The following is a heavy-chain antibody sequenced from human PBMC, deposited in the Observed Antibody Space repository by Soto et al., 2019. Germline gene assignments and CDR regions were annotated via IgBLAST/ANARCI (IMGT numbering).Heavy chain of an antibody. D-gene: IGHD2-2*01. V-gene: IGHV2-5*02. CDR2: IYWDDDK. Sequence: QITLKESGPTLVKPTQTLTLTCTFSGFSLSTTGVGVGWIRQPPGKALEWLAIIYWDDDKRYSPSLKSRLTITKDTSNNPVVLTMTNMDPVDTATYYCARESRRVFGCWGQGTLVTVSS. CDR3: ARESRRVFGC. J-gene: IGHJ4*02. CDR1: GFSLSTTGVG.